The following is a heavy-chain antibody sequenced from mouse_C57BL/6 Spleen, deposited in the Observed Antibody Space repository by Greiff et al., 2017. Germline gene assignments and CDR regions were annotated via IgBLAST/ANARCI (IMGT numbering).Heavy chain of an antibody. Sequence: VKLQQSGAELVRPGASVKLSCTASGYTFTDYYINWVNQRPGQGLEWIARIYHGSGNTYYNEKLKGKATLTAEKSSSTSYMQLSSLTSEDSAVYIYARNRYSNYAMDYWGQGTSVTVSS. CDR2: IYHGSGNT. J-gene: IGHJ4*01. CDR1: GYTFTDYY. V-gene: IGHV1-76*01. CDR3: ARNRYSNYAMDY. D-gene: IGHD2-5*01.